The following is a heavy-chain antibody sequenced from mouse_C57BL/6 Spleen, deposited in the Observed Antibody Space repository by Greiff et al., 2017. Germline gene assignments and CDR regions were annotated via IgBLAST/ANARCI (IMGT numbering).Heavy chain of an antibody. Sequence: QVQLQQSGAELVKPGASVKISCKASGYTFTDYYINWVKQRPGKGLEWIGKIGPGSGSTYYNEKFKGKATLTADKSSSTAYMQLSSLTSEDSAVDFCARSYGYGGEVWFAYWGQGTLVTVSA. CDR3: ARSYGYGGEVWFAY. J-gene: IGHJ3*01. CDR1: GYTFTDYY. V-gene: IGHV1-77*01. D-gene: IGHD2-2*01. CDR2: IGPGSGST.